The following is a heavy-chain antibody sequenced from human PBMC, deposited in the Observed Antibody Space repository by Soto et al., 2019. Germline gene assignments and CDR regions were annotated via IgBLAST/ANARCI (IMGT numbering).Heavy chain of an antibody. J-gene: IGHJ6*03. V-gene: IGHV3-30*18. CDR1: GFTVSSYG. CDR3: AKEDGAMDA. CDR2: VSYDGSNN. Sequence: QVQLVESGGGVVQPGRSLRLSCAASGFTVSSYGMHWVRQAPGKGLEWVAVVSYDGSNNYYADSVKGRFTIPRDNAKNALYLQMNSLSAEDTGVYYCAKEDGAMDAWGKGTTVTVSS. D-gene: IGHD3-16*01.